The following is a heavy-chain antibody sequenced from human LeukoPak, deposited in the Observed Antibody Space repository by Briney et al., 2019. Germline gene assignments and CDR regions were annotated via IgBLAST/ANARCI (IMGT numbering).Heavy chain of an antibody. CDR2: ISSSSSYI. CDR1: GFTFSSYS. D-gene: IGHD6-19*01. CDR3: ARDGSGWNDAFDI. V-gene: IGHV3-21*01. Sequence: GGSLRLSCAASGFTFSSYSMNWVRQAPGKGLEWVSSISSSSSYIYYADSVKGRFTISRDNAKNSLYLQMNSLRAEDTAVYYCARDGSGWNDAFDIWGQGTTVTVSS. J-gene: IGHJ3*02.